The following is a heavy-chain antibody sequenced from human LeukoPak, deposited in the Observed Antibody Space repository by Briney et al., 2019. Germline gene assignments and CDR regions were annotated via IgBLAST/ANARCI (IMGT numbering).Heavy chain of an antibody. CDR2: IYYSGST. CDR1: GGSISSYY. V-gene: IGHV4-59*01. Sequence: PSETLSLTCTVSGGSISSYYWSWIRQPPGKGLEWIGYIYYSGSTNYNPSLKSRVTISVDTSKNQFSLKLSSVTAADTAVYYCARSVRSQQDAFDIWGQGTMVTVSS. CDR3: ARSVRSQQDAFDI. J-gene: IGHJ3*02.